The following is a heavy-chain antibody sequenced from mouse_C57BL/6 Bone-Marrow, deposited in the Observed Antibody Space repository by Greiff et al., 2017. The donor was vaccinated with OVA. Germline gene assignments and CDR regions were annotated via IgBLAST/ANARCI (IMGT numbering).Heavy chain of an antibody. D-gene: IGHD2-4*01. Sequence: VQLKQSGPELVKPGASVKISCKASGYSFTDYNMNWVKQSNGKSLEWIGVINPNYGTTSYNQKFKGKATLTADKSSSTAYMELRSLTSEDSAVYFCARSKDYDGAYWGQGTLVTVSA. CDR3: ARSKDYDGAY. J-gene: IGHJ3*01. CDR1: GYSFTDYN. CDR2: INPNYGTT. V-gene: IGHV1-39*01.